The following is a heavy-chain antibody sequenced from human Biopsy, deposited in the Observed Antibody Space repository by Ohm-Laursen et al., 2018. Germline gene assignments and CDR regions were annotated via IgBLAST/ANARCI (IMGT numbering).Heavy chain of an antibody. Sequence: SLRLSCAASGFTFSSSWMTWVRQAPGKGLVWVASIKEDGSEKFYVDSVKGRFTISRDNAQKSLYLQMNSLRVEDTAVHYCARGRSMDVWGQGATVTVSS. V-gene: IGHV3-7*01. CDR1: GFTFSSSW. CDR2: IKEDGSEK. CDR3: ARGRSMDV. J-gene: IGHJ6*02.